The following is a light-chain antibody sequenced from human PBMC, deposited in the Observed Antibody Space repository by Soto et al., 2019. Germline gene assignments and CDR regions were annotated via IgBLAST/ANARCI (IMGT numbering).Light chain of an antibody. Sequence: DIQMTQSPSTLSASVGDRVTITCRASQNIFRWLAWYQQKPGKAPKLLIYKASTLESGVPSRFSGSGYGTEFTLTISSLQSDDFATYYCQQYNSYPYVFGQGTKLEIK. V-gene: IGKV1-5*03. CDR3: QQYNSYPYV. CDR1: QNIFRW. CDR2: KAS. J-gene: IGKJ2*01.